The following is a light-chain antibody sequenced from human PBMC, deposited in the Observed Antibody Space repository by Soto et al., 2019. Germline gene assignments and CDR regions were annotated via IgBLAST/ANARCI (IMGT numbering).Light chain of an antibody. CDR1: QTIITS. CDR3: LQDYNFRT. CDR2: KAS. Sequence: DIQMTQSPSTLSGSVGDRVTITCRASQTIITSLAWYQQKPGKAPKLLIYKASSLQNGVPSRFSGGGSGTDFSLTISSLQPEDFATYYCLQDYNFRTFGQGTKVDIK. J-gene: IGKJ1*01. V-gene: IGKV1-5*03.